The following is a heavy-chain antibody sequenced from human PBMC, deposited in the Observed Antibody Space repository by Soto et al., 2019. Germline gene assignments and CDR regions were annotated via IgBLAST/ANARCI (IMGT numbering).Heavy chain of an antibody. V-gene: IGHV3-15*01. CDR1: GFSFRNAW. CDR3: TTDLQAYCDGTTCYAGNYYYDDMDV. D-gene: IGHD2-2*01. Sequence: GGSLRLSCVASGFSFRNAWMSWVRQAPGKGLEWVGHIKSQGDGGTRDYAAPVTGRFTISRDDSKNTLFLQMNSLKNEDTAVYFCTTDLQAYCDGTTCYAGNYYYDDMDVWGQGTTVTVSS. CDR2: IKSQGDGGTR. J-gene: IGHJ6*02.